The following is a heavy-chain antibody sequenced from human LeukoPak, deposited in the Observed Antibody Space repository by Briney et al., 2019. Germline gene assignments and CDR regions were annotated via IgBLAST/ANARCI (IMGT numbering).Heavy chain of an antibody. Sequence: GGSLRLSCAASGFTFSSYAMSWVRQAPGKGLEWVANIKQDGSEKYYVDSVKGRFTISRDNAKNSLYLQMNSLRAEDTAVYYCAREAAPSSNWGQGTLVTVSS. J-gene: IGHJ4*02. V-gene: IGHV3-7*01. CDR2: IKQDGSEK. D-gene: IGHD3-10*01. CDR1: GFTFSSYA. CDR3: AREAAPSSN.